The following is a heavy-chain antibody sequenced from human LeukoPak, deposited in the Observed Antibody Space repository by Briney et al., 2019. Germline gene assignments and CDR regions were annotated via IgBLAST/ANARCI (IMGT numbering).Heavy chain of an antibody. CDR1: GGSFSGYY. D-gene: IGHD3-22*01. Sequence: SETLSLTCAVYGGSFSGYYWSWIRQPPGKGLEWIGEINHSGGTNYNPSLKSRVTISVDTSKNQFSLKLSSVTAADTAVYYCAREGEYYDSSGYNEFDYWGQGTLVTVSS. V-gene: IGHV4-34*01. CDR2: INHSGGT. CDR3: AREGEYYDSSGYNEFDY. J-gene: IGHJ4*02.